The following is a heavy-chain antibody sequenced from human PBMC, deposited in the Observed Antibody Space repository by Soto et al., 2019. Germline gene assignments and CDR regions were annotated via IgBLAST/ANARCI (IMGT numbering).Heavy chain of an antibody. CDR2: IRSKANSYLT. J-gene: IGHJ4*02. Sequence: EVQLVESGGGLVQPGGSLKLSCAASGFTFSDSAMHWVRQASGKGLEWVARIRSKANSYLTAYAVSVEGRFSISREDSKNTTYLEMNSLKTEDTAMYYCTRGGTMGLNDYWGQGTLVTVSS. V-gene: IGHV3-73*02. CDR1: GFTFSDSA. D-gene: IGHD2-8*01. CDR3: TRGGTMGLNDY.